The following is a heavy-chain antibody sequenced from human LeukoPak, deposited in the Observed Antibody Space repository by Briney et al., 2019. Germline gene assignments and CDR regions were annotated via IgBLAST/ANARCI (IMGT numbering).Heavy chain of an antibody. Sequence: ASVKVSCKASGGTFSSYAISWVRQALGQGLEWMGWINTDTGNPTYAQGFTGRFVFSLDTSVSTAYLQISSLKAEDTAVYYCARAVGYCSSGTCYLVYWGQGTLVTVSS. V-gene: IGHV7-4-1*02. CDR2: INTDTGNP. CDR3: ARAVGYCSSGTCYLVY. D-gene: IGHD2-15*01. CDR1: GGTFSSYA. J-gene: IGHJ4*02.